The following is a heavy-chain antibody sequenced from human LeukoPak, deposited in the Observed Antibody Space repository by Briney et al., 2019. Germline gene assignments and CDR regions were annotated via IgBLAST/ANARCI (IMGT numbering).Heavy chain of an antibody. CDR1: GFTFSTYA. J-gene: IGHJ3*02. V-gene: IGHV3-23*01. CDR2: ISGSGGST. CDR3: ANLGAGGFDI. D-gene: IGHD3-16*01. Sequence: GGSLRLSCAASGFTFSTYAMNWVRQAPGKGLEKGLEWVSAISGSGGSTYYADSVKGRFTITRDNSKNTLYLQMNSLRAEDTAVYYCANLGAGGFDIWGXXXMVTVS.